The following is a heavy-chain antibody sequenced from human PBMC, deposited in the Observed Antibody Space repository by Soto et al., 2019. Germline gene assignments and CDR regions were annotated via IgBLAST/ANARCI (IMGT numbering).Heavy chain of an antibody. CDR2: ISGSGGST. CDR3: AKFSDFWSGYYPPHHLHY. J-gene: IGHJ4*02. D-gene: IGHD3-3*01. V-gene: IGHV3-23*01. CDR1: GFTFSSYA. Sequence: GGSLRLSCTASGFTFSSYAMTWVRQAPGKGLEWVSGISGSGGSTYYADSVKGRFTISRDNSKNTLYLQMNSLRAEDTAVYYCAKFSDFWSGYYPPHHLHYWGQGTLVTVSS.